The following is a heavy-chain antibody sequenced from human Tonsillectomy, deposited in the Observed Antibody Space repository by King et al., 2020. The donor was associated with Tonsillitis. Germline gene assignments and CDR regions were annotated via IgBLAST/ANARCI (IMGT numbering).Heavy chain of an antibody. CDR1: GGSISSSSYF. D-gene: IGHD2-2*01. CDR3: ARRATGIVVVPATRDAFDI. V-gene: IGHV4-39*01. CDR2: IYYSGST. J-gene: IGHJ3*02. Sequence: QLQESGPGLVKPSETLSLTCKVSGGSISSSSYFWDWIRQPPGKGLEWIGSIYYSGSTYYNPSLKSRVTRSVDTSKNQFSLKLSSVTAADTAVYYCARRATGIVVVPATRDAFDIWGQGTMVTVSS.